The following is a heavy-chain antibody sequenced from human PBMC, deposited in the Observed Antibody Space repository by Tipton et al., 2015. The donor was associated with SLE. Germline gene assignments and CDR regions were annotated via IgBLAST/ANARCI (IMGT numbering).Heavy chain of an antibody. Sequence: TLSLTCTVSGASISNYYWSWIRQPPGKTLEWIGYIYTSGTTNYNPSLESRVTMSLDRSNNQFSLRLTSLTAADTAIYYCARGLRSGLYYFDSWGQGTLVTVSS. D-gene: IGHD6-19*01. CDR2: IYTSGTT. CDR3: ARGLRSGLYYFDS. CDR1: GASISNYY. J-gene: IGHJ4*02. V-gene: IGHV4-4*08.